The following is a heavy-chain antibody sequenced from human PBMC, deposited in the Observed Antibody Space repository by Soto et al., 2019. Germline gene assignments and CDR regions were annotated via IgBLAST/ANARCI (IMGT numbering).Heavy chain of an antibody. V-gene: IGHV3-33*01. CDR1: GFAFSIYG. CDR3: AREPDDTMIGGGMDV. CDR2: IWYDGSNK. D-gene: IGHD3-22*01. Sequence: QVQLVESGGGVVQPGRSLRLSCAASGFAFSIYGMHWVRQAPGKGLEWVVVIWYDGSNKYYADSVKGRLTISRDNSKNTLYLQMNSLRAEDTAMYYCAREPDDTMIGGGMDVWGQGTTVTVSS. J-gene: IGHJ6*02.